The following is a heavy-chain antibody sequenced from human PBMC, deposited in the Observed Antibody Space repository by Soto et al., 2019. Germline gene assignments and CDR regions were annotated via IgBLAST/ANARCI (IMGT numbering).Heavy chain of an antibody. CDR1: GLTFSRYA. CDR3: AKDLLEGFGDLSHFYYYGMDV. D-gene: IGHD3-10*01. CDR2: ISYDGTNK. V-gene: IGHV3-30*04. Sequence: GGSLRLSCAASGLTFSRYAMHWVREAPGKGLEWVAVISYDGTNKQYADSVKGRFTISRDNSRNTLYVQMNSLRVEDTAVYYCAKDLLEGFGDLSHFYYYGMDVWGQGTTVTVSS. J-gene: IGHJ6*02.